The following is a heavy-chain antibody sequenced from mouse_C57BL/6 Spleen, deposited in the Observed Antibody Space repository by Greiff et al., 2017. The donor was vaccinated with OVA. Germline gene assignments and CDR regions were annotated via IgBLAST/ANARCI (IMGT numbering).Heavy chain of an antibody. CDR2: IDPEDGDT. D-gene: IGHD2-5*01. V-gene: IGHV14-2*01. J-gene: IGHJ4*01. Sequence: EVQLQESGAELVKPGASVKLSCTASGFTITDYYMHWVKQRTEQGLEWIGRIDPEDGDTNYDPKFQGKATLTADTSSNTAYLQLSSLTSEDTAVYYCARPDSNYVDYAMDYWGQGTSVTVSS. CDR3: ARPDSNYVDYAMDY. CDR1: GFTITDYY.